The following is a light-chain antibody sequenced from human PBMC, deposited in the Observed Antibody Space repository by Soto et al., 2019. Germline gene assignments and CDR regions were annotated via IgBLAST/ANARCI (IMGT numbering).Light chain of an antibody. CDR1: SSDVGGYNY. CDR3: SSYTSSSTLD. Sequence: QSSLTQPASVSGCPGQSITISCTGTSSDVGGYNYVSWYQQHPGKAPKLMIYEVSNRPSGVSNRFSGSKSGNTASLTISGLQAEDEADYYCSSYTSSSTLDFGTGTKVTVL. V-gene: IGLV2-14*01. J-gene: IGLJ1*01. CDR2: EVS.